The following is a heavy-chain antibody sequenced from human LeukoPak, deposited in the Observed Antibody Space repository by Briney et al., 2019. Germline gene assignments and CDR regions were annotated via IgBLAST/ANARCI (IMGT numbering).Heavy chain of an antibody. D-gene: IGHD1-7*01. J-gene: IGHJ5*02. V-gene: IGHV3-33*06. CDR1: GFTFSSYG. CDR3: AKGSNWNYGLFDWFDP. Sequence: GGSLRLSCAASGFTFSSYGMHWVRQAPGKGLEWVAVIWYDGSNKYYADSVKGRFTISRDNSKNTLYLQMNSLRAEDTAVYYCAKGSNWNYGLFDWFDPWGQGALVTVSS. CDR2: IWYDGSNK.